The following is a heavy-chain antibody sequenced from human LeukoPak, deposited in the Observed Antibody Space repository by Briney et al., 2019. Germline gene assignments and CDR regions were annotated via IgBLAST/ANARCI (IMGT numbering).Heavy chain of an antibody. CDR1: GGSFSGYY. D-gene: IGHD2/OR15-2a*01. J-gene: IGHJ6*02. V-gene: IGHV4-34*01. CDR2: INHSGST. CDR3: ARGGTLDYYYYYGMDV. Sequence: PSETLSLTCAVYGGSFSGYYWSWIRQPPGKGLEWIGEINHSGSTNYNPSLKSRVTISVDTSKNQFSLKLSSVTAADTAVYYCARGGTLDYYYYYGMDVWGQGITVTVSS.